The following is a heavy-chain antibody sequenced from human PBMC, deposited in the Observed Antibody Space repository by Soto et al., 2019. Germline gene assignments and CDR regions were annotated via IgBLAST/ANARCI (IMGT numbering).Heavy chain of an antibody. CDR3: AKDHWGSY. J-gene: IGHJ4*02. D-gene: IGHD3-16*01. Sequence: EMQLLESGGGLVQPGGSLRLSCVASGFTFSTYAMSWVRQAPGKGLEWVSAISGSGGGTSYADSVKGRFTISRDNSKSTLYLQMNSLRAEDTALYYCAKDHWGSYSGQGTLVTVSS. CDR2: ISGSGGGT. V-gene: IGHV3-23*01. CDR1: GFTFSTYA.